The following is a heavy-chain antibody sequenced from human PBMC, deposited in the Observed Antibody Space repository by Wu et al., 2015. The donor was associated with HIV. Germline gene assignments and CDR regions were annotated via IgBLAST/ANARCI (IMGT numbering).Heavy chain of an antibody. CDR3: ARPLSSGWRDYYGMDV. Sequence: QVQLVQSGAEVRKPGASVKIACKASGYRFTGYYMHWVRQAPGVGFEWMGTIDPNGGSTYYAQTILGRISVTRDTSTSTVYMELRSLRFEDTAVYYCARPLSSGWRDYYGMDVWGQGTTVTVSS. V-gene: IGHV1-46*01. CDR2: IDPNGGST. CDR1: GYRFTGYY. D-gene: IGHD6-19*01. J-gene: IGHJ6*02.